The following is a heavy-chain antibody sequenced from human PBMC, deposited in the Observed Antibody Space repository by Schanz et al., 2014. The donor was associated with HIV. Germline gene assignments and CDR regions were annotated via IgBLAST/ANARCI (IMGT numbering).Heavy chain of an antibody. CDR3: AKSTVTTGGMDV. D-gene: IGHD4-17*01. Sequence: VQLVESGGGVVQPGRSLRLSCAASGFTFSSYGMHWVRQAPGKGLEWVSVISGSGLSTYYADSMKGRFTISRDNSKKTLHLQMNSLRAEDTAVYYCAKSTVTTGGMDVWGQGTTVTVSS. V-gene: IGHV3-23*04. J-gene: IGHJ6*02. CDR1: GFTFSSYG. CDR2: ISGSGLST.